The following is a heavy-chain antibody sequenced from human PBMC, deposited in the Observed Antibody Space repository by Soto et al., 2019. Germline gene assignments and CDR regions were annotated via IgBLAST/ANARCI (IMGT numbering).Heavy chain of an antibody. Sequence: PGGALRLSCAASVFTFSSYGMHWVRQAPGKGLEWVAVISYDGSNKYYADSVKGRFTISRDNSKNTLYLQMNSLRAEDTAVYYCANLYYGDYVYYYYYGMDVWGQGTTVTVSS. CDR2: ISYDGSNK. CDR1: VFTFSSYG. CDR3: ANLYYGDYVYYYYYGMDV. V-gene: IGHV3-30*18. J-gene: IGHJ6*02. D-gene: IGHD4-17*01.